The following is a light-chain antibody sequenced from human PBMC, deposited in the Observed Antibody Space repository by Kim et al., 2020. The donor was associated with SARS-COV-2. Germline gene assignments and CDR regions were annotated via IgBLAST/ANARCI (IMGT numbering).Light chain of an antibody. CDR3: QQRSNWPLT. CDR2: DAS. V-gene: IGKV3-11*01. Sequence: SLYPGERATLSCRASQSFSSYLAWYQQKPGQAPRLLIYDASNSATGIPARFSGSGSGTDFTLTISSLEPEDFAVYYCQQRSNWPLTFGGGTKVEIK. CDR1: QSFSSY. J-gene: IGKJ4*01.